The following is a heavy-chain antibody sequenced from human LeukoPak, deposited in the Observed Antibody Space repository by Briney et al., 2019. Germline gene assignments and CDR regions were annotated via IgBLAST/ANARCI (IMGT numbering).Heavy chain of an antibody. CDR1: GFTFSSYA. CDR3: ARGGQLLHNWFDP. CDR2: ISYDGSNK. D-gene: IGHD2-2*01. V-gene: IGHV3-30-3*01. J-gene: IGHJ5*02. Sequence: QTGRSLRLSCAASGFTFSSYAMHWVRQAPGKGLEWVAVISYDGSNKYYADSVKGRFTISRDNSKNTLYLQMNSLRAEDTAVYYCARGGQLLHNWFDPWGQGTLVTVPS.